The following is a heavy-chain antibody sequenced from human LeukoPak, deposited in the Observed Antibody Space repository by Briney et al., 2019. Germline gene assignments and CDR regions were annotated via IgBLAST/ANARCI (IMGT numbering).Heavy chain of an antibody. Sequence: PGGSLRLSCAASGFTFSDYYMSWIRQAPGKGLEWVSYISSSGNTKYYADSVKGHFTISRDNAKNSLSLQMNSLRAEDTAVYYCARDGGSAWFFRYWGQGTLVTVSS. J-gene: IGHJ4*02. CDR2: ISSSGNTK. V-gene: IGHV3-11*04. D-gene: IGHD6-19*01. CDR3: ARDGGSAWFFRY. CDR1: GFTFSDYY.